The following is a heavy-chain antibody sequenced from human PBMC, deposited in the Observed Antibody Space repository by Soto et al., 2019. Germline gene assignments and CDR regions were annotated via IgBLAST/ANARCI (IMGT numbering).Heavy chain of an antibody. CDR1: GFTFSSYA. J-gene: IGHJ6*02. D-gene: IGHD3-16*01. CDR2: ISGGGGST. CDR3: AKGQGVIAYYYGMDV. Sequence: EVPLLESGGGLVQPGGSLRLSCAASGFTFSSYALSWVRQAPGKGLEWVSSISGGGGSTYYADSVKGRFTISRDNSKNTLYLQMNSLRAEDTAVYYCAKGQGVIAYYYGMDVWGQGTTVTVSS. V-gene: IGHV3-23*01.